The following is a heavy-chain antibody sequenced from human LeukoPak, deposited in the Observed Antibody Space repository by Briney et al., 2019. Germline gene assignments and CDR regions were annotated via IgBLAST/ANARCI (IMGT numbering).Heavy chain of an antibody. Sequence: PGGSLRLSCAASGFTFSTFAMHWVRQAPGKGLEWVSAISGSGGSTYYADSVKGRFTISRDNSKNTLYLQMNSLKAEDTAVYYCAKSSASTSTGYYYYYYMDVWGKGTTVTISS. V-gene: IGHV3-23*01. CDR3: AKSSASTSTGYYYYYYMDV. J-gene: IGHJ6*03. D-gene: IGHD2-2*01. CDR1: GFTFSTFA. CDR2: ISGSGGST.